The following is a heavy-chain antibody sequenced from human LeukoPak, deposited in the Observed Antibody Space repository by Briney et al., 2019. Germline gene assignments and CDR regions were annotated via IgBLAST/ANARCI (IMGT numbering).Heavy chain of an antibody. J-gene: IGHJ4*02. V-gene: IGHV4-59*01. CDR2: IYYSGST. CDR3: ARATVRDYFDY. CDR1: GGSISSYY. D-gene: IGHD3-10*01. Sequence: PSETLSLTCTVSGGSISSYYWSWIRQPPGKGLEWIGYIYYSGSTNYNPSLKSRVTISVDTSKNQFSLKLSSVTAADTAVYYCARATVRDYFDYWGQGTLVTVSS.